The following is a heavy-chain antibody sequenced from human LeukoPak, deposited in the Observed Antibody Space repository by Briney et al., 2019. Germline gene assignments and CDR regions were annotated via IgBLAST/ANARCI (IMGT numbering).Heavy chain of an antibody. J-gene: IGHJ6*03. CDR1: GFTFSSYW. CDR2: INSYGSST. Sequence: PGGSLRLSCAASGFTFSSYWMHWVRQAPGKGLVWVSRINSYGSSTSYADSVKGRFTISRDNAKNSLYLQMNSLRAEDTAVYYCAKTVTTYYYYYMDVWGKGTTVTVSS. D-gene: IGHD4-11*01. V-gene: IGHV3-74*01. CDR3: AKTVTTYYYYYMDV.